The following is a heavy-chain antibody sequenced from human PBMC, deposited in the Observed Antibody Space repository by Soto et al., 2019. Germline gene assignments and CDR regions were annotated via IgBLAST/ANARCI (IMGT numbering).Heavy chain of an antibody. Sequence: QVQLVESGGGVVQPGRSLRLSCAASGFTFSSYGMHWVRQAPGKGLEWVAVISYDGSNKYYADSVKGRFTISRDNSKNKLYLQMNSLSAEDTAVYYCAKEPGLAGVDYWGQGTLVTVSS. J-gene: IGHJ4*02. CDR3: AKEPGLAGVDY. CDR1: GFTFSSYG. V-gene: IGHV3-30*18. CDR2: ISYDGSNK. D-gene: IGHD2-21*01.